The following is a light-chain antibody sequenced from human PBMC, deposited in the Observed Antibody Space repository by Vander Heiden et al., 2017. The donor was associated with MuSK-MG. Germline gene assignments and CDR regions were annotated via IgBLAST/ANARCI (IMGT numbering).Light chain of an antibody. Sequence: QSVLTQPPSVSGAPGQRVTIACPGSSSNIGAGYDVHGYQQLPGTAPKLLSYGKSNRPSGVPDRFSGSKSGTSASLAITGLQAEDEADYDCQSYDSSLSGWVFGGGTKLTVL. J-gene: IGLJ3*02. CDR3: QSYDSSLSGWV. CDR1: SSNIGAGYD. CDR2: GKS. V-gene: IGLV1-40*01.